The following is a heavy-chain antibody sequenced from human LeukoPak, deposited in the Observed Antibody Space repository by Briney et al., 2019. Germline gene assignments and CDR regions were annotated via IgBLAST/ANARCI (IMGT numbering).Heavy chain of an antibody. D-gene: IGHD6-13*01. CDR3: ARGYSRSWAYFDY. J-gene: IGHJ4*02. CDR1: GGSISSYY. V-gene: IGHV4-59*01. CDR2: IYYSGST. Sequence: SETLSLTCTVSGGSISSYYWSWIRQPPGKGLEWIGYIYYSGSTNYNPSLKSRVTISVDTSKNQFSLKLSSVTAADTAVYYCARGYSRSWAYFDYWGQGTLVTVSS.